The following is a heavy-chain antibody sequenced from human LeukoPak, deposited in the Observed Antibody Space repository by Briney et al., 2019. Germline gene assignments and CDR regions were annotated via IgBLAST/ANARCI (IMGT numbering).Heavy chain of an antibody. J-gene: IGHJ5*02. CDR1: GYTFTNYA. D-gene: IGHD2-2*01. V-gene: IGHV1-3*01. Sequence: ASVKVSSKASGYTFTNYAIHWVRQAPGQRLEWMGWINAGNGNTKYSQKFQGRVTITRDTSASTAYMEVSSLRSEDTAVYYCARAPRGNSGYCSSTSCTDHRYNWFDPWGQGTLVTVSS. CDR2: INAGNGNT. CDR3: ARAPRGNSGYCSSTSCTDHRYNWFDP.